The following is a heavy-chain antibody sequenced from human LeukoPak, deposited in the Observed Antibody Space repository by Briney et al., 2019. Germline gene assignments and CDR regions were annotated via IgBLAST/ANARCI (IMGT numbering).Heavy chain of an antibody. CDR3: ANHLACGSTSCPPFDD. V-gene: IGHV3-9*01. CDR2: ISWNSGRI. J-gene: IGHJ4*02. D-gene: IGHD2-2*01. CDR1: GFTFDDYA. Sequence: GRSLRLSCAASGFTFDDYAMHWVRQAPGKGLEWVSGISWNSGRINYADSVKGRFTISRDNAKSSLYLQMNSLRAEDTAVYYCANHLACGSTSCPPFDDWGQGTLVTVSS.